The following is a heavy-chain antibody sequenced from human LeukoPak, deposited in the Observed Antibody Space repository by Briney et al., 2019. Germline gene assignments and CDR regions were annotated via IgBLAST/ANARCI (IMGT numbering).Heavy chain of an antibody. J-gene: IGHJ5*02. CDR2: INAYNGDT. Sequence: DNTVKSKGVDWVRHPTGQKHEWMGWINAYNGDTNHAQKFQGRVTMTTDTSTTTAYMELGSLRSDDTAVYYCARDGSGHWFDPWGQGTLVTVSS. CDR3: ARDGSGHWFDP. CDR1: DNTVKSKG. D-gene: IGHD6-25*01. V-gene: IGHV1-18*01.